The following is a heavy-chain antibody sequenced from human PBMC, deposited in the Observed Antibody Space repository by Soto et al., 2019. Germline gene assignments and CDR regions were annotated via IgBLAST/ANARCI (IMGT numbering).Heavy chain of an antibody. V-gene: IGHV3-30-3*01. J-gene: IGHJ4*02. CDR3: ARERDSYFDY. Sequence: QVQLVESGGGVVQPGRSLRLSCAASGFTFSSYAMHWVRQALGKGLEWVAVISYDGSNKYYADSVKGRFTISRDNSKNTLYLQMNSLRAEDTAVYYCARERDSYFDYWGQGTLVTVSS. CDR2: ISYDGSNK. CDR1: GFTFSSYA.